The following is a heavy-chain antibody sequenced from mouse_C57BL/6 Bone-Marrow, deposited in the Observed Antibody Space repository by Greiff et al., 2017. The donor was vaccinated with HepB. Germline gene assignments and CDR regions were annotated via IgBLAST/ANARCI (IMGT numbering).Heavy chain of an antibody. CDR2: IDPETGGT. CDR3: TRPPYWYFDV. D-gene: IGHD6-1*01. J-gene: IGHJ1*03. Sequence: QVQLQQSGAELVRPGASVKLSCKASGYTFTDYEMHWVKQTPVHGLEWIGAIDPETGGTAYNQKFKGKAILTADKSSSTAYMELRSLTSEDSAVYYCTRPPYWYFDVWGTGTTVTVSS. CDR1: GYTFTDYE. V-gene: IGHV1-15*01.